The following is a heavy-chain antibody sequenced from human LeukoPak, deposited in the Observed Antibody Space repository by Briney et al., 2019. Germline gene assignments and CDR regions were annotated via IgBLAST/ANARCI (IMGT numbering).Heavy chain of an antibody. V-gene: IGHV1-46*01. CDR3: ARGGDGYNTIGY. D-gene: IGHD5-24*01. CDR1: GYTFSSYY. CDR2: INPGGGST. Sequence: ASVKVSCKASGYTFSSYYIHWVRQAPGQGLEWMGIINPGGGSTSYAQKFQGRVTMTRDTSTSTVYMELRSLRSEDTAVYYCARGGDGYNTIGYWGQGTLVTVSS. J-gene: IGHJ4*02.